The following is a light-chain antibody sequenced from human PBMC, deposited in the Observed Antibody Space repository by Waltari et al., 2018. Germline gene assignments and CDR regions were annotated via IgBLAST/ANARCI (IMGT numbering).Light chain of an antibody. J-gene: IGKJ2*01. CDR3: QQYNTDYT. CDR1: QSIMSW. V-gene: IGKV1-5*03. CDR2: KAS. Sequence: DAQMTQSPSTLSASVGDTVSITCRASQSIMSWLAWYQQKAGKAPKVLISKASTLESGVPSRFSGSESGTEFTLTISNLQPDDFATYYCQQYNTDYTFGQGTILEIK.